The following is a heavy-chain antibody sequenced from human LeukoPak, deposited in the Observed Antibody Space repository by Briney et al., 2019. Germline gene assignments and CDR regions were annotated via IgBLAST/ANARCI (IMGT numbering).Heavy chain of an antibody. CDR3: AREHYFYYVDG. J-gene: IGHJ6*03. CDR1: GFVFDDYD. V-gene: IGHV3-7*01. CDR2: VNQGGTQK. Sequence: GGSLRLSCGASGFVFDDYDMHWVRQAPGKGLEWVANVNQGGTQKYYVDSVKGRFTISRDNAENSLYLQMNNLRAEDTAVYYCAREHYFYYVDGWGKGTTVTVSS.